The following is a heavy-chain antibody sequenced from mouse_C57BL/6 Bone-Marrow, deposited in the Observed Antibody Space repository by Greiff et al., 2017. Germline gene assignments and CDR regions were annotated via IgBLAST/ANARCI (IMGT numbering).Heavy chain of an antibody. CDR1: GFNIKDDY. Sequence: EVKLEESGAELVRPGASVKLSCTASGFNIKDDYMHWVKQRPEQGLEWIGWIDPENGDTEYASKFQGKATITADTSSNTAYLQLSSLTSEGTAVYYCTTDYGRGFAYWGQGTLVTVSA. CDR3: TTDYGRGFAY. V-gene: IGHV14-4*01. J-gene: IGHJ3*01. D-gene: IGHD1-1*01. CDR2: IDPENGDT.